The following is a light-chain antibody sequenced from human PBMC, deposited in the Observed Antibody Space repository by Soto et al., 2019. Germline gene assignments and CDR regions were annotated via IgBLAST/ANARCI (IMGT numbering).Light chain of an antibody. Sequence: EIVLTQSPGTLSLSPGKRSTLSCGASQSVSSYYLAWYQQKPGQAPRLLIYSASTRASGIPDRFSGSGSGTEFTLTISSLQSEDFAVYYCQQYNNWPPITFGQGTRLEIK. J-gene: IGKJ5*01. V-gene: IGKV3-15*01. CDR1: QSVSSY. CDR2: SAS. CDR3: QQYNNWPPIT.